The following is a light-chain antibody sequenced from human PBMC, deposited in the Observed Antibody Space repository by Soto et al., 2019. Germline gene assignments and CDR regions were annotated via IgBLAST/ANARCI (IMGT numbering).Light chain of an antibody. Sequence: QLVLTQSPSASASPGASVKLTCTLSSGHSDYAIAWHQQQPEKGPRYLMKVTSDGSHTKGDGIPDRFSGSSSGADRYLTISSLRSDDEADYYCQAWGTGGVFGGGTKVNVL. CDR1: SGHSDYA. J-gene: IGLJ3*02. CDR3: QAWGTGGV. V-gene: IGLV4-69*01. CDR2: VTSDGSH.